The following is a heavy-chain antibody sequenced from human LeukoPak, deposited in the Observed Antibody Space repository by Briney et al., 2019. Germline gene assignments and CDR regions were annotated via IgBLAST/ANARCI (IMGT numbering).Heavy chain of an antibody. CDR3: ARDTYFYDSSGYYYYYSMDV. CDR1: GFTFSSYE. CDR2: ISSSGDTI. Sequence: GGSLRLSCAASGFTFSSYEMNWVRQAPGKGPQWVSYISSSGDTIYYADSVNGRFTTSRDNAKNSLYLQMNSLRAEDTAVYYCARDTYFYDSSGYYYYYSMDVWGQGTTVTVSS. D-gene: IGHD3-22*01. V-gene: IGHV3-48*03. J-gene: IGHJ6*02.